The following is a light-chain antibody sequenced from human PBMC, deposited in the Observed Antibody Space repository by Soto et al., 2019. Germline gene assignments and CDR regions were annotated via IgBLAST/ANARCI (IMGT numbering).Light chain of an antibody. J-gene: IGKJ2*02. V-gene: IGKV3-11*01. CDR2: DAS. Sequence: DIVLTQSPVTLSLSPGERATLSCRASQSVGSYLAWYQQKPGQAPRLLIYDASNRATGIPARFSGSGSGTDFTLTISSLEPEDFAVYFCQERSKWLAGTFGQGTKLDI. CDR1: QSVGSY. CDR3: QERSKWLAGT.